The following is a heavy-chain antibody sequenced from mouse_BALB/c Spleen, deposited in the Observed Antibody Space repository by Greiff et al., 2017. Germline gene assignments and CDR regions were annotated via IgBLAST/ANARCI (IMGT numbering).Heavy chain of an antibody. D-gene: IGHD2-4*01. J-gene: IGHJ1*01. CDR1: GFTFSSYG. V-gene: IGHV5-6*02. CDR3: AREYDYDEDFDV. CDR2: ISSGGSYT. Sequence: DVKLVESGGDLVKPGGSLKLSCAASGFTFSSYGMSWVRQTPDKRLEWVATISSGGSYTYYPDSVKGRFTISRDNAKNTLYLQMSSLKSEDTAMYYCAREYDYDEDFDVWGAGTTVTVSS.